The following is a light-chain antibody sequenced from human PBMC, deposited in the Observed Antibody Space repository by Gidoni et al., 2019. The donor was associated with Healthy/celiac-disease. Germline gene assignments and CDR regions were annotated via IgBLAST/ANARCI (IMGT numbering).Light chain of an antibody. CDR1: QSISSY. J-gene: IGKJ1*01. CDR2: AAS. V-gene: IGKV1-39*01. CDR3: QQSYSTPRT. Sequence: DIQMTQSPSSLSASVGDRVTITGRASQSISSYLNWYQQKPGKAPKLLIYAASSLQSGVPSRSSGSGSGTDFTRTISSLQPEDFATYYCQQSYSTPRTFGEGTKVEIK.